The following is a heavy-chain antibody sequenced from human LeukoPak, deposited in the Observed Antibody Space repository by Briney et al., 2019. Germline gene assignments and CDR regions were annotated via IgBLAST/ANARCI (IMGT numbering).Heavy chain of an antibody. CDR2: ISAYNGNT. CDR1: GYTFTDYG. J-gene: IGHJ6*02. D-gene: IGHD3-22*01. CDR3: ARRLTDSSGFYPYYYYGMDV. Sequence: ASVTVSCKASGYTFTDYGINWVRQAPGQGLEWMGWISAYNGNTNYAQNLQGRGTMTIDTSTSTAYMELRSLRSDDTAVYYCARRLTDSSGFYPYYYYGMDVWGQGTTVTVSS. V-gene: IGHV1-18*01.